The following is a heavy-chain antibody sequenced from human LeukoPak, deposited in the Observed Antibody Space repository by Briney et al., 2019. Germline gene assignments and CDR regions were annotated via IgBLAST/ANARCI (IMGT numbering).Heavy chain of an antibody. Sequence: GGSLRLSCAASGFTFSSYSMHWVRQAPGKGLEWVALISYDGSNKYYADSVKGRFTISRDNSKNTLYLQMNSLRAEDTAVYYCARDNGYSNGHGFDYWGRGTLVTVSS. V-gene: IGHV3-30-3*01. D-gene: IGHD5-18*01. CDR2: ISYDGSNK. CDR1: GFTFSSYS. J-gene: IGHJ4*02. CDR3: ARDNGYSNGHGFDY.